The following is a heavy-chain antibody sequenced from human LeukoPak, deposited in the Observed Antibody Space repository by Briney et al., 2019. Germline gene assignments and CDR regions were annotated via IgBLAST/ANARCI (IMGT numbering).Heavy chain of an antibody. D-gene: IGHD4-11*01. J-gene: IGHJ4*02. Sequence: GGSLRLSCAVSGFTFSSYAMSWVRQAPGKGLEWVSTISGSGGRAYYADSVKGRFTISRDNSKNTLYLQMNSLRAEDTAVYYCARVTTEFDYWGQGTLVTVSS. CDR2: ISGSGGRA. CDR3: ARVTTEFDY. V-gene: IGHV3-23*01. CDR1: GFTFSSYA.